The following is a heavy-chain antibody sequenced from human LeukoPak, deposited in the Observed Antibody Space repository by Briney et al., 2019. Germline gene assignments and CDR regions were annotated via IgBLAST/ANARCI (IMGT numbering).Heavy chain of an antibody. CDR1: GFTFSSYS. V-gene: IGHV3-21*01. D-gene: IGHD6-19*01. J-gene: IGHJ4*02. CDR3: ARDTVLVAGTGGIDY. Sequence: PGGSLRLSCAASGFTFSSYSMNWVRQAPGKGLEWVSSISSSSSYIYYADSVKGRFTISRDNAKNSLYLQMNSLRAEDTAVYYCARDTVLVAGTGGIDYWGQGTLVTVSS. CDR2: ISSSSSYI.